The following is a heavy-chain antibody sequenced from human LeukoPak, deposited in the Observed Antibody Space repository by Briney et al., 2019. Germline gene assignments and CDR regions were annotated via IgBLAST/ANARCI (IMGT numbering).Heavy chain of an antibody. D-gene: IGHD3-9*01. J-gene: IGHJ3*02. Sequence: ASVKVSCKASGYTFTGYYMHWVRQAPGQGLEWMGWISPNSGGTNYAQKFQGWVTMTRDTSISTAYMELSRLRSDDTAVYYCARGGSCSTFDWSYAFDIWGQGTMVTVSS. CDR3: ARGGSCSTFDWSYAFDI. CDR1: GYTFTGYY. CDR2: ISPNSGGT. V-gene: IGHV1-2*04.